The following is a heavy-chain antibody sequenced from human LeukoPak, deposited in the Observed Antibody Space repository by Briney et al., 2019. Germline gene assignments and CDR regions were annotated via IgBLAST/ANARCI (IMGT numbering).Heavy chain of an antibody. CDR3: ARDRERVVATMGYY. D-gene: IGHD5-12*01. J-gene: IGHJ4*02. V-gene: IGHV1-18*01. CDR1: GYTFTSYG. CDR2: ISAYNGNT. Sequence: ASVKVSSKASGYTFTSYGISWVRQAPGQGLEWMGWISAYNGNTNYAQKLQGRVTMTTDTSTSTAYMELRSLRSDDTAVYYCARDRERVVATMGYYWGQGTLVTVSS.